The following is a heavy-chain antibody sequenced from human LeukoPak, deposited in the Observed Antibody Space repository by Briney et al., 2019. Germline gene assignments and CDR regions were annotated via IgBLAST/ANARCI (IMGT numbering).Heavy chain of an antibody. CDR1: GFTFSSYS. J-gene: IGHJ4*02. V-gene: IGHV3-21*01. CDR3: ARDTYYYGSGSYYRGPPDY. CDR2: ISSSSSYI. Sequence: TGGSLRLSCAASGFTFSSYSMNWVRQAPGKGLEWVSSISSSSSYIYYADSVKGRFTISRDNAKNSLYLQMNSLRAEDTAVYYCARDTYYYGSGSYYRGPPDYWGQGTLVTVSS. D-gene: IGHD3-10*01.